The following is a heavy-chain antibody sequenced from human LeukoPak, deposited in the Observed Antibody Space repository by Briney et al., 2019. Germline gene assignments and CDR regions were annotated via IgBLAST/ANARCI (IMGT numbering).Heavy chain of an antibody. J-gene: IGHJ4*02. D-gene: IGHD2-2*01. CDR1: GGSISSGGYY. CDR3: ARGVVVVPAAPPGIDY. V-gene: IGHV4-30-2*01. Sequence: PSQTLSLTCTVSGGSISSGGYYWSWIRQPPGTGLERIGYIYHSGSTYYNPSLKSRVTISVDRSKNQFSLKLSSVTAADTAVYYCARGVVVVPAAPPGIDYWGQGTLVTVSS. CDR2: IYHSGST.